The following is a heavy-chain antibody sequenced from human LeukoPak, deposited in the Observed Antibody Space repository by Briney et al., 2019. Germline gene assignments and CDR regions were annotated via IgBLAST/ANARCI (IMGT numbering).Heavy chain of an antibody. V-gene: IGHV1-46*01. CDR3: AREESGGYFDY. CDR2: INPSGGST. CDR1: GYTFTNYY. J-gene: IGHJ4*02. D-gene: IGHD2-8*02. Sequence: ASVTGSCKASGYTFTNYYMHWVRQAPGQGLEWMGIINPSGGSTSYAQRFQGRVTMTRDTSATTVYMELSSLRSEDTAVYYCAREESGGYFDYGGQGTLASLSS.